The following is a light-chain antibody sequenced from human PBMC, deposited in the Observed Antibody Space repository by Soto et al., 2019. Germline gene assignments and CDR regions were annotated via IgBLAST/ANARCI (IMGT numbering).Light chain of an antibody. CDR3: QQYGSSPPIT. Sequence: EIVLTQSPGTLSLSPGERATLSCRTSQSVSSRYLTWYQQKPGQAPRLLIYGASSRATGIPDRFSGSGSGPDFPLTISRLEPEDFAVYYCQQYGSSPPITFGQGTRLEIK. CDR1: QSVSSRY. CDR2: GAS. J-gene: IGKJ5*01. V-gene: IGKV3-20*01.